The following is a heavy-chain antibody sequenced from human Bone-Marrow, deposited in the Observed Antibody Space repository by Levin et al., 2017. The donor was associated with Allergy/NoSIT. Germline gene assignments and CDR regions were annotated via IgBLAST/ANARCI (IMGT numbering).Heavy chain of an antibody. J-gene: IGHJ4*02. Sequence: SGPTLVKPTQTLTLTCTFSGFSLSTTGMCVSWIRQPPGKALEWLALIDWDDDKYYSTSLKTRLTISKDSSKNQVVLTMTNMDPVDTGTYYCARCNGDYVRGHFDYWGQGTLVTVSS. V-gene: IGHV2-70*01. CDR2: IDWDDDK. CDR1: GFSLSTTGMC. CDR3: ARCNGDYVRGHFDY. D-gene: IGHD4-17*01.